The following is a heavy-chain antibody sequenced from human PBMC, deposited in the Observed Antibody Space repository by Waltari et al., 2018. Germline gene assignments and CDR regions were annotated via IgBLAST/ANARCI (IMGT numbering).Heavy chain of an antibody. D-gene: IGHD3-22*01. CDR2: ISWKSGRI. CDR1: GFTFDDYA. CDR3: VKESSYFDSSGDPYYYGLDV. V-gene: IGHV3-9*01. Sequence: EVQLVESGGGLVQPGGSLRLSCAASGFTFDDYAMHWVRQAPGKGLEWVSGISWKSGRIAYADSVKGRFTISRDNAKNSLFLQMNSLRAEDTALYYCVKESSYFDSSGDPYYYGLDVWGQGTTVTVSS. J-gene: IGHJ6*02.